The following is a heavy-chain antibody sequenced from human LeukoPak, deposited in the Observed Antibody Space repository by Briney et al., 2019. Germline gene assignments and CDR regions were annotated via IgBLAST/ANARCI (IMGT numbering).Heavy chain of an antibody. D-gene: IGHD6-13*01. CDR2: IYWDDDK. V-gene: IGHV2-5*02. CDR1: GFSLSTSGVG. J-gene: IGHJ4*02. Sequence: SGPTLVKPTQTLTLTCTFSGFSLSTSGVGVGWIRQPPGKALEWLALIYWDDDKRYSPSLKSGLTINKDTSKNQVVLTMTNIDPVDTATYYCAHRRHSSSWYDYWGQGTLVTVSS. CDR3: AHRRHSSSWYDY.